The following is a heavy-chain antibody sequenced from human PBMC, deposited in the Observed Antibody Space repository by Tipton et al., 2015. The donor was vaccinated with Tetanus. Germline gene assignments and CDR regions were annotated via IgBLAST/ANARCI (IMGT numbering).Heavy chain of an antibody. Sequence: TLSLTCTISGDSMSPYYWGWLRQPPGKGLEWIGYIYYKGSTNYNPSLRSRVTISIDTSSNQFSLKLTSVTAADTAVYYCARANNEFPKKGPFDYWDREPWSSSPQ. V-gene: IGHV4-59*01. CDR2: IYYKGST. CDR3: ARANNEFPKKGPFDY. D-gene: IGHD1-1*01. J-gene: IGHJ4*02. CDR1: GDSMSPYY.